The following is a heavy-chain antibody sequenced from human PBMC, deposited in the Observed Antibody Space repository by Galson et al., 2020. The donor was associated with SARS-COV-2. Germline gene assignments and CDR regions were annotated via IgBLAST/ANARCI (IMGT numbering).Heavy chain of an antibody. CDR2: MYYSGST. CDR3: ARLGCSSISGSSMDV. V-gene: IGHV4-59*08. CDR1: GGSISTYY. D-gene: IGHD2-2*01. J-gene: IGHJ6*02. Sequence: ETSETLSLTCTVSGGSISTYYWTWIRQPPGKGLEWVGYMYYSGSTNYNPSLKSRVTISVDTSKNQLSLKLNSVTAADTAVYYCARLGCSSISGSSMDVWGQGTTVTVSS.